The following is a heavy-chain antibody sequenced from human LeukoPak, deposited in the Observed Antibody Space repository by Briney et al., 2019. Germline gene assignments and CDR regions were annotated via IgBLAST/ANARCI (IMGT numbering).Heavy chain of an antibody. V-gene: IGHV3-23*01. D-gene: IGHD3-22*01. CDR3: AKGAYYYDSSGSVY. CDR2: ISGSGGSA. J-gene: IGHJ4*02. CDR1: GFTFSSYA. Sequence: PGGSLRLSCAASGFTFSSYAMSWVRQAPGKGLEWVSAISGSGGSAYYADSVKGRFTISRDNSKNTLYLQMNSLRAEDTAVYYCAKGAYYYDSSGSVYGGQGTLVTVSS.